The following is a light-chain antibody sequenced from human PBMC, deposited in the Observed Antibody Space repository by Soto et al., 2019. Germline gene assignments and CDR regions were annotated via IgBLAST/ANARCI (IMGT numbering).Light chain of an antibody. CDR3: SSSTSDTTWV. J-gene: IGLJ3*02. CDR2: EVS. CDR1: SSDVGGYNF. V-gene: IGLV2-14*01. Sequence: QPVLTQPASVSGSPGQSITISCTGTSSDVGGYNFVSWYQQHPGKAPKLMIYEVSNRPSGISNRFSGSKSGNTASLTISGLQAEDEADYYCSSSTSDTTWVFGGGTKLTVL.